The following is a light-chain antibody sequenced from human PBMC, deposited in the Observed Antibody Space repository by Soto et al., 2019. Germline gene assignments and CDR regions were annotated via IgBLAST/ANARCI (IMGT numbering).Light chain of an antibody. V-gene: IGLV2-14*03. J-gene: IGLJ1*01. CDR2: DVF. Sequence: QSALAQDASVSGSPGQSITISCTGTSSDVGGYNYVSWYQQHPGKAPKLVIYDVFTRPSGVSNRFSGSKSGNTASLTISALQAEDEADYYCTSWTSTSTYVFGSGTEVTVL. CDR3: TSWTSTSTYV. CDR1: SSDVGGYNY.